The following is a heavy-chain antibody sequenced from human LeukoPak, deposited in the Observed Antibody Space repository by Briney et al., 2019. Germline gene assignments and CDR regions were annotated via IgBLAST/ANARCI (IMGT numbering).Heavy chain of an antibody. Sequence: SETLSLTCTVSGGSISSSSYYWGWIRQPPGKGLEWIGSIYYSGSTYYNPSLKSRVTISVDTSKNQFSLKLSSVTAADTVVYYCATDNYDILTGYYLIDYWGQGTLVTVSS. D-gene: IGHD3-9*01. J-gene: IGHJ4*02. CDR1: GGSISSSSYY. CDR2: IYYSGST. V-gene: IGHV4-39*01. CDR3: ATDNYDILTGYYLIDY.